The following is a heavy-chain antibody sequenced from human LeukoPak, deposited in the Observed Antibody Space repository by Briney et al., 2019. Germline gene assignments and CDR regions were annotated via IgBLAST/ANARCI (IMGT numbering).Heavy chain of an antibody. Sequence: PSETLSLTCTVSGGSISTYYWTWLRQPPGKGLEWIGYNSYSGNTNYNPSLRSRVSISVDMSMSQFSLKLTSVTAADTAVYYCARAGSGWSFDCWGQGTLVTVSS. CDR3: ARAGSGWSFDC. V-gene: IGHV4-59*01. J-gene: IGHJ4*02. D-gene: IGHD6-19*01. CDR2: NSYSGNT. CDR1: GGSISTYY.